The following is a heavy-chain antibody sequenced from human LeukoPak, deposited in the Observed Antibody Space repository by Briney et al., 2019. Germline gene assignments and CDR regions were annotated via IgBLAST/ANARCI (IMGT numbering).Heavy chain of an antibody. D-gene: IGHD5-12*01. CDR3: ARADSGYDLELDY. Sequence: GASXXVSCKASGYTFTCYYMHWVRQAPGQGLEWMGWINPNSGGTNYAQKFQGRVTINRDTSISTAYMELSRLRSDDTAVYYCARADSGYDLELDYWGQGTLVTVSS. J-gene: IGHJ4*02. V-gene: IGHV1-2*02. CDR2: INPNSGGT. CDR1: GYTFTCYY.